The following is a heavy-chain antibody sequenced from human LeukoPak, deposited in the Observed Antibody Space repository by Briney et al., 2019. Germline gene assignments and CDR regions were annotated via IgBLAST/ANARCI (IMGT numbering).Heavy chain of an antibody. CDR3: ASNHAGYCSSTSCYGSRYYYYYMDV. D-gene: IGHD2-2*01. CDR2: IIPILGIA. V-gene: IGHV1-69*02. Sequence: KVSCKASGGTFSSYTISWVRQAPGQGLEWMGRIIPILGIANYAQKFQGRVTITADKSTSTAYMELSSLRSEDTAVYYCASNHAGYCSSTSCYGSRYYYYYMDVWGKGTTVTVS. CDR1: GGTFSSYT. J-gene: IGHJ6*03.